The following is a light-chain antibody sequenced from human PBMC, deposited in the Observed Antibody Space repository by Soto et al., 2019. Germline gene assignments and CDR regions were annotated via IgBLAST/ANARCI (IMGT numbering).Light chain of an antibody. CDR2: DTS. J-gene: IGKJ4*01. V-gene: IGKV3-11*01. CDR3: QQRSSWPLT. Sequence: EVVLAQSPATLSLSPGDRATLSCRANESVSTYLAWYQQKPGQSPRLLIYDTSKRATGIPARFSGSGSGTDFTLTIVSLEPEDFVFYYCQQRSSWPLTFGGGTKVVIK. CDR1: ESVSTY.